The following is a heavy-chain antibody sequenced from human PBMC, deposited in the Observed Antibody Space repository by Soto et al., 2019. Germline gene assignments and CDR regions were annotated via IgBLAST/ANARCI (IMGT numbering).Heavy chain of an antibody. Sequence: PGGSLRLSCAASGFTFSSYWMSWVRQAPGKGLEWVANIKQDGSEKYYVDSVKGRFTISRDNAKNSLYLQMNSLRAEDTAVYYCAKPQDYGDYVFDYWGQGTPVTVSS. CDR3: AKPQDYGDYVFDY. V-gene: IGHV3-7*01. D-gene: IGHD4-17*01. CDR2: IKQDGSEK. CDR1: GFTFSSYW. J-gene: IGHJ4*02.